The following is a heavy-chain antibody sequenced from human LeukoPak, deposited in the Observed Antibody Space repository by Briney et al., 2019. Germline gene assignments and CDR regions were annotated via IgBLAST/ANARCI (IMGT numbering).Heavy chain of an antibody. CDR3: ARDRPIYDSSGYYLY. V-gene: IGHV3-21*01. D-gene: IGHD3-22*01. Sequence: PGGSLRLSCAASGFTFSSYSMNWVRQAPGKGLEWVSSISSSSSYIYYADSVKGRFTISRDNAKNSLYLQMNSLRAEDTAVYYCARDRPIYDSSGYYLYWGQGTLVTVSS. CDR1: GFTFSSYS. J-gene: IGHJ4*02. CDR2: ISSSSSYI.